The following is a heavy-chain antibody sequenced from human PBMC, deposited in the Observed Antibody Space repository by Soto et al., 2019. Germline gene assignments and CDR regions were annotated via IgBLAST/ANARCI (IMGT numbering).Heavy chain of an antibody. V-gene: IGHV1-2*02. CDR3: ARQGKSYLSPRDSYGMDV. Sequence: ASSEGLLQVFWIHLHLLLSALGAPGPWTRTEWMGWINPHSGDTYYAEKFQGRVTMTRDTSITTVFMDLSRLTSDDTALYFCARQGKSYLSPRDSYGMDVWGQGTSVTVSS. D-gene: IGHD3-10*01. CDR1: IHLHLLL. J-gene: IGHJ6*02. CDR2: INPHSGDT.